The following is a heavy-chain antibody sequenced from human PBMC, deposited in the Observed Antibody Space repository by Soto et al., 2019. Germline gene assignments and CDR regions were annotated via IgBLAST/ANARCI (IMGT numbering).Heavy chain of an antibody. CDR2: IYYSGST. J-gene: IGHJ6*02. CDR3: ARHNGYYDFWSGYYIGYGMDV. D-gene: IGHD3-3*01. V-gene: IGHV4-39*01. Sequence: SETLSLTCTVSGGSISSSSYYWGWIRQPPGKGLEWIGSIYYSGSTYYNPSLKSRVTISVDTSKNQFSLKLSFVTAADTAVYYCARHNGYYDFWSGYYIGYGMDVWGQGTTVTVSS. CDR1: GGSISSSSYY.